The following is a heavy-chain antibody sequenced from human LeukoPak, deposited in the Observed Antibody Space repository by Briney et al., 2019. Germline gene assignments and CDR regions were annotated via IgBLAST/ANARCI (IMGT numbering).Heavy chain of an antibody. CDR3: ARVTSFYDSSGYTSVGFDP. CDR2: IYSGGST. Sequence: GGSLRLSCAASGFTVSSNYMSWVRQAPGKGLEWVPVIYSGGSTYYADSVKGRFTISRDNSKNTLYLQMNSLRAEDTAVYYCARVTSFYDSSGYTSVGFDPWGQGTLVTVSS. D-gene: IGHD3-22*01. CDR1: GFTVSSNY. V-gene: IGHV3-53*01. J-gene: IGHJ5*02.